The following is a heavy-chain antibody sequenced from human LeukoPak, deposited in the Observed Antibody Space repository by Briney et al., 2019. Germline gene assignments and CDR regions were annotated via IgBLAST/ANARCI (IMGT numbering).Heavy chain of an antibody. Sequence: PGGSLRLSCAASGFTFGTYGMHWVRQAPGKGLEWVAFIRFDGTNDNYADSVRGRFTISRDNSKNTVYLQMNSLRAEDTAVYYCAKDGLTSSDHDALGPYYFDFWGQGILVTVSS. CDR2: IRFDGTND. D-gene: IGHD3-22*01. V-gene: IGHV3-30*02. CDR1: GFTFGTYG. J-gene: IGHJ4*02. CDR3: AKDGLTSSDHDALGPYYFDF.